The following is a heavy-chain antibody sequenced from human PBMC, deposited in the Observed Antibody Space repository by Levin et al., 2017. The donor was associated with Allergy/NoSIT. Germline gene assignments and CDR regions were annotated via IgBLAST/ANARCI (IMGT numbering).Heavy chain of an antibody. CDR3: ARRGTVADYYFDK. D-gene: IGHD6-19*01. V-gene: IGHV5-51*01. Sequence: GESLKISCKGSGYKFSNFWIGWVRQLPGQGLEWMGIIYPPDSDTTYSPSFEGHVTFSVDKSINTAYLQWTSLKASDTAMYFCARRGTVADYYFDKWGPGTQVIVSS. J-gene: IGHJ4*02. CDR1: GYKFSNFW. CDR2: IYPPDSDT.